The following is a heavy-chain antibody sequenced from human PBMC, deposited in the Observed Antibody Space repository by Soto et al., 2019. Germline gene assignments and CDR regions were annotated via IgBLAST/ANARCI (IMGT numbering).Heavy chain of an antibody. D-gene: IGHD3-10*01. CDR2: IYPGDSDT. Sequence: HGESLKISCQGSGYSFANYWIAWVRQMPGKGLEWVGVIYPGDSDTRYSPSFRGQVTISADKSISHVYLQWSSLKASDTAMYYCARNRLRKYYYGMDVWGQGTTVTVSS. V-gene: IGHV5-51*01. CDR3: ARNRLRKYYYGMDV. J-gene: IGHJ6*02. CDR1: GYSFANYW.